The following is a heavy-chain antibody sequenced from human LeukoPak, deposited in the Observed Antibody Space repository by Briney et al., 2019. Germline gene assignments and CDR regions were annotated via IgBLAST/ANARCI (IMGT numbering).Heavy chain of an antibody. CDR3: ANNFDY. J-gene: IGHJ4*02. Sequence: GRSLRLSCAASGFTFSNYGMHWVRQAPGEGLEWVAVIWHDGSNKYYADSVKGRFTISRDNSKNTLYLQMNSLRAEDTAVYYCANNFDYWGQGTLVTVSS. V-gene: IGHV3-33*06. CDR2: IWHDGSNK. CDR1: GFTFSNYG.